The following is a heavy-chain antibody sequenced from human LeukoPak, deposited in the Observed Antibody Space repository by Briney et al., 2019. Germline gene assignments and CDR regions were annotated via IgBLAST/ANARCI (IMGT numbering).Heavy chain of an antibody. Sequence: GGSLRLSCAASGFTFSSYWMSWVRQAPGKGLEWVANIKQDGSEKYYVDSVKGRFTISRDNAKNSLYLQMNSLRAEDTAVYYCAIDSSSWYLWEKSFDYWGQGTLVTVSS. CDR2: IKQDGSEK. D-gene: IGHD6-13*01. CDR3: AIDSSSWYLWEKSFDY. CDR1: GFTFSSYW. V-gene: IGHV3-7*01. J-gene: IGHJ4*02.